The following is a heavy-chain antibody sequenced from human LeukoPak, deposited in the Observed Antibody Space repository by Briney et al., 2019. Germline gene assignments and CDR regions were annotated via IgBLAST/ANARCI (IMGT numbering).Heavy chain of an antibody. CDR2: INPNSGGT. CDR1: GYTFTGYY. D-gene: IGHD5-18*01. V-gene: IGHV1-2*02. J-gene: IGHJ4*02. CDR3: ARNTRGYSYGYLHFDY. Sequence: GASVKVSCKASGYTFTGYYMHWVRQAPGQGLEWMGWINPNSGGTNYAQKFQGRVTMTRDTSISTAYMELSRLRSDDTAVYYCARNTRGYSYGYLHFDYRGQGTLVTVSS.